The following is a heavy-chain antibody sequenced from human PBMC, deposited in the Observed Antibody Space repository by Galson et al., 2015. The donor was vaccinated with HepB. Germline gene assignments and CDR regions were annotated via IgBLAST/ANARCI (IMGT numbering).Heavy chain of an antibody. Sequence: SLRLSCAASGFSFISFWMTWVRQAPGKGLEWVAYIREDGSEKFYADSVKGRFTISRDNAQKSVYLQMDSLRVGDTAVYFCARTIHYDFPYYFDYWGQGNLVTVAS. J-gene: IGHJ4*02. D-gene: IGHD3-3*01. CDR1: GFSFISFW. CDR3: ARTIHYDFPYYFDY. V-gene: IGHV3-7*03. CDR2: IREDGSEK.